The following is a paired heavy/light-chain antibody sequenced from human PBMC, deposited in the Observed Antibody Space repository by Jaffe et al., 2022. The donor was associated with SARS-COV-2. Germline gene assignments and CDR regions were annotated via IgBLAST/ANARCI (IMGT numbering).Light chain of an antibody. V-gene: IGLV2-14*01. J-gene: IGLJ3*02. CDR1: SSDVGGYNY. CDR3: SSYTSSSTWV. Sequence: QSALTQPASVSGSPGQSITISCTGTSSDVGGYNYVSWYQQHPGKAPQLMIYDVSSRPSGVSNRFSGSKSGNTASLTISGLQAEDEADYYCSSYTSSSTWVFGGGTKLTVL. CDR2: DVS.
Heavy chain of an antibody. CDR2: INAGNGNT. D-gene: IGHD3-10*01. J-gene: IGHJ4*02. CDR1: GYTFTNYA. V-gene: IGHV1-3*01. CDR3: ARDWVTMIRGGLDY. Sequence: QVQLVQSGAEVKKPGASVKVSCKASGYTFTNYAIHWVRQAPGQRLEWMGWINAGNGNTKYSQNFQGRVTITRDTSASTAHMELSSLRSEDTAVYYCARDWVTMIRGGLDYWGQGTLVTVSS.